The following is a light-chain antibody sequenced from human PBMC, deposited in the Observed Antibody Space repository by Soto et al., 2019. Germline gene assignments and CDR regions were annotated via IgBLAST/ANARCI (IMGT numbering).Light chain of an antibody. CDR2: GAS. CDR1: QSLISSY. CDR3: QHNGSSGLT. J-gene: IGKJ3*01. V-gene: IGKV3-20*01. Sequence: EIVLTQSPGTLSLSPGEGASLSCRASQSLISSYIAWYQQKPGQAPRLLIFGASSRATGIPDRFSGSGSGTDFTLTISRQEQEDAAVYYRQHNGSSGLTFGPGTKVDIK.